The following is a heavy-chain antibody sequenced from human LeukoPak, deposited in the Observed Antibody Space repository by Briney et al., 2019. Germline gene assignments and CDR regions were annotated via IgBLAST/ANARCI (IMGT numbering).Heavy chain of an antibody. V-gene: IGHV4-39*02. Sequence: SKTLSLTCTVSGGSISSGGYYWGWIRQPPGKGLEWIGSIYYSGSTYYNPSLKSRVTISVDTSKNQFSLKLSSVTAADTAVYYCAREFNWNEGNWGQGTLVTVSS. D-gene: IGHD1-20*01. CDR2: IYYSGST. J-gene: IGHJ4*02. CDR3: AREFNWNEGN. CDR1: GGSISSGGYY.